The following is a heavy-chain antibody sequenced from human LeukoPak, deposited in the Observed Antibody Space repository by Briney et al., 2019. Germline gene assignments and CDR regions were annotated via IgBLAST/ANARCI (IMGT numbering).Heavy chain of an antibody. CDR3: ARVPSEPWYFDL. CDR2: IYYSGST. CDR1: GGSISSSSYY. Sequence: PSETLSLTCTVSGGSISSSSYYWGWIRQPPGKGLEWIGSIYYSGSTYYNPSLKTRVTISVDTSKNQFSLKLSSVTAADTAVYYCARVPSEPWYFDLWGRGTLVTVSS. J-gene: IGHJ2*01. V-gene: IGHV4-39*07.